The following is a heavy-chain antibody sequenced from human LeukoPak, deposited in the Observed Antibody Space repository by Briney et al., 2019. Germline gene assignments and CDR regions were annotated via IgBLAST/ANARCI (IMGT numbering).Heavy chain of an antibody. CDR2: IYYSGST. CDR3: ARRSPVRYGGFDY. CDR1: GGSISSYY. J-gene: IGHJ4*02. Sequence: NPSETLSLTCTVSGGSISSYYWSWIRQPPGKGLEWIGYIYYSGSTNYNPSLKSRVTISVDTSKNQFSLKLSSVTAADTAVYYCARRSPVRYGGFDYWGQGTLVTVSS. V-gene: IGHV4-59*08. D-gene: IGHD2-15*01.